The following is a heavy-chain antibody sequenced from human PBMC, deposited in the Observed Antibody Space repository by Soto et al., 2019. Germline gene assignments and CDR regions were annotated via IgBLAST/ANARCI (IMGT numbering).Heavy chain of an antibody. Sequence: QVRLVESGGGVVQPGRSLRLSCAGSGFTFNKFGIHWVRQAPGKGLEWVAVVSFEGSLKYYADSVFGRFAVSRDNSQNPVCLQMSHPRHDDTALYFCAKDLGGICRNTSPSYGLEAWGLGTTVTVSS. CDR1: GFTFNKFG. V-gene: IGHV3-30*18. D-gene: IGHD3-3*02. CDR3: AKDLGGICRNTSPSYGLEA. J-gene: IGHJ6*02. CDR2: VSFEGSLK.